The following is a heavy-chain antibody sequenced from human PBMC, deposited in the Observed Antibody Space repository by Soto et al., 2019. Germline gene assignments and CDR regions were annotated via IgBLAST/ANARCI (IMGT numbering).Heavy chain of an antibody. CDR2: IYPGDSDT. CDR3: ARPGTVVGATPDDAFDI. D-gene: IGHD1-26*01. V-gene: IGHV5-51*01. J-gene: IGHJ3*02. CDR1: GYSFTSYW. Sequence: PGESLKISCKGSGYSFTSYWIGWARQMHGKGRERMGIIYPGDSDTRYSPSFQGQVTISADKSISTAYLQWSSLKASDTAMYYCARPGTVVGATPDDAFDIWGQGTMVTVS.